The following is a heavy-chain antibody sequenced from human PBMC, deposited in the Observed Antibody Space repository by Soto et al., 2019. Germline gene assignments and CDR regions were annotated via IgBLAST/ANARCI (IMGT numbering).Heavy chain of an antibody. CDR3: ARDPHEFWTSYWFDP. CDR1: GYTFNTYG. D-gene: IGHD3-3*01. V-gene: IGHV1-18*01. Sequence: ASVKVSCKTSGYTFNTYGINWVRQAPGQGLELMGWIGAYDGKTTYAEKFQGRVTLTTDTSTSTAYMELRSLRSDDTAIYYCARDPHEFWTSYWFDPWGQGTPVTVSS. CDR2: IGAYDGKT. J-gene: IGHJ5*02.